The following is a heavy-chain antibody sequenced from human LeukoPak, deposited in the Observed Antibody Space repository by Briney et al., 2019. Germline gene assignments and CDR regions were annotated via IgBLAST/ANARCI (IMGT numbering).Heavy chain of an antibody. Sequence: PGGSLRLSCAASGFTFSSYSMNWVRQAPGKGLEWVSYISSSSSTIYYADSVKGRFTISRDNSKNTLYLQMNSLRAEDTAVYYCAKEHRTCYYDSTASEGPGYWGQGTLVTVSS. D-gene: IGHD3-22*01. CDR2: ISSSSSTI. V-gene: IGHV3-48*01. CDR1: GFTFSSYS. J-gene: IGHJ4*02. CDR3: AKEHRTCYYDSTASEGPGY.